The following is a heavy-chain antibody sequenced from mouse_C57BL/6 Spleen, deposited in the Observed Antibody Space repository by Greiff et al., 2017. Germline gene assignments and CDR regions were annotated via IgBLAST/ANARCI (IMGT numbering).Heavy chain of an antibody. Sequence: VQLQQSGPELVKPGASVKISCKASGYAFSSSWMNWVKQRPGKGLEWIGRIYPGDGDTNYNGKFKGKATLTADKSSSTAYMQLSSLTSEDSAVYFCARTRLYYYAMDDWGQGTSVTVAS. J-gene: IGHJ4*01. D-gene: IGHD2-2*01. CDR2: IYPGDGDT. CDR1: GYAFSSSW. CDR3: ARTRLYYYAMDD. V-gene: IGHV1-82*01.